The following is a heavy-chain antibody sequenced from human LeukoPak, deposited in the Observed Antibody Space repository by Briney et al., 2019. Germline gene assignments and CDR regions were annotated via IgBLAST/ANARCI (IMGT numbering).Heavy chain of an antibody. CDR2: IYYSGST. J-gene: IGHJ4*02. Sequence: PSETLSLTCTVSGGSISSYYWSWIRQPPGKGLEWIGYIYYSGSTNYNPSLKSRVTISVDTSKNQFSLKLSSVTAADTAVYYCANPHFGVVIPPRGNWGQGTLVTVSS. V-gene: IGHV4-59*08. D-gene: IGHD3-3*01. CDR3: ANPHFGVVIPPRGN. CDR1: GGSISSYY.